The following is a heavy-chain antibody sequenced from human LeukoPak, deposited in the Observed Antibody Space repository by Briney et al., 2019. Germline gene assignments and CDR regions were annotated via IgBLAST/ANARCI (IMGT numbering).Heavy chain of an antibody. CDR1: DGSIRGYY. J-gene: IGHJ3*02. Sequence: SEPLSLTCTVSDGSIRGYYWSWVRQPRGKGRECIGFIYHTGSTNYNPSLEGRATISLDTSKTQFSLQLSPLTAADTAPYYCERRLTGNDNTWGAFDIWGQGTMVTVSS. CDR2: IYHTGST. CDR3: ERRLTGNDNTWGAFDI. V-gene: IGHV4-59*08. D-gene: IGHD3-16*01.